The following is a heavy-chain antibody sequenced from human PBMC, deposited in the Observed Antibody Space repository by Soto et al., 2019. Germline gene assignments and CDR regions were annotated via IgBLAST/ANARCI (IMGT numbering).Heavy chain of an antibody. CDR3: ARDAGDVVVPADNRWFDP. CDR1: GGSISSGGYY. D-gene: IGHD2-2*01. J-gene: IGHJ5*02. CDR2: IYYSGGT. V-gene: IGHV4-31*03. Sequence: QVQLQESGPGLVKPSQTLSLTCTVSGGSISSGGYYWSWIRQHPGKGLEWIGYIYYSGGTYYNPSLKSRVTISVDTSKNQFSLKLSSVTAADTAVYYCARDAGDVVVPADNRWFDPWGQGTLVTVSS.